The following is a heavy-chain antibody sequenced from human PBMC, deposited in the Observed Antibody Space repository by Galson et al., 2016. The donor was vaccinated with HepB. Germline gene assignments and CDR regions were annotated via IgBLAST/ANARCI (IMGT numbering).Heavy chain of an antibody. Sequence: PLSLTCTVSGGSISSGGCYWSWIRQHPGKGLEWIGYIYYSGRTYYNPSLKSRVTISVDTSKNQFSLKLSSVTAADTAVYYCARDKGDSHYFYYGVDVWGQGTTVTVSS. CDR3: ARDKGDSHYFYYGVDV. V-gene: IGHV4-31*03. D-gene: IGHD3-22*01. CDR1: GGSISSGGCY. CDR2: IYYSGRT. J-gene: IGHJ6*02.